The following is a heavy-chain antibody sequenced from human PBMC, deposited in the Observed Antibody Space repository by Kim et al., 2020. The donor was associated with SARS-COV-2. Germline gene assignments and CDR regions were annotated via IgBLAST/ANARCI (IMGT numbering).Heavy chain of an antibody. V-gene: IGHV3-74*01. Sequence: TYADSGKGRVTISRDRAKNTRYLQMNNLRADEAAVYYCARSGYYRFDYWGQGTLVTVSS. D-gene: IGHD3-3*01. CDR3: ARSGYYRFDY. J-gene: IGHJ4*02.